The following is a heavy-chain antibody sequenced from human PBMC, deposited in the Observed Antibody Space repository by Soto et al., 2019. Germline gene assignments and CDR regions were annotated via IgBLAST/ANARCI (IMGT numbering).Heavy chain of an antibody. J-gene: IGHJ5*02. V-gene: IGHV1-18*01. CDR3: ARDKKGYCSSTSSLNWFDP. D-gene: IGHD2-2*01. CDR2: ISAYNGNT. CDR1: GYTFTSYG. Sequence: QVQLVQSGAEVKKPGASVKVSCKASGYTFTSYGISWVRQAPGQGLEWMGWISAYNGNTNYAQNLQGRVTMTTDTSTSTAYMELRSMRSDDTAVYYCARDKKGYCSSTSSLNWFDPWGKGPLVTVSS.